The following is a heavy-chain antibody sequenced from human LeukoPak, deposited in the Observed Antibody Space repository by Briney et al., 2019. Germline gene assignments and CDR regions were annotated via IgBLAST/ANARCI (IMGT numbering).Heavy chain of an antibody. CDR3: ATTVEYGADFDY. CDR2: FDPEDGET. D-gene: IGHD4-17*01. J-gene: IGHJ4*02. CDR1: GYTLTGLS. Sequence: ASVKVSCKVSGYTLTGLSMHWVRQAPGKGLEWMGGFDPEDGETIYAQKFQGRVTMTEDTSTDTAYMELSSLRSEDTAVYYCATTVEYGADFDYWGQGTLVTVSS. V-gene: IGHV1-24*01.